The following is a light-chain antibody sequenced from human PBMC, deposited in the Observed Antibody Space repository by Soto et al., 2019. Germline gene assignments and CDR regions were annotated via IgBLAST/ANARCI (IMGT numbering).Light chain of an antibody. V-gene: IGKV3-20*01. CDR2: GAS. CDR1: QSVSSSY. J-gene: IGKJ2*01. CDR3: QQYGSSPPYT. Sequence: EIVLTQSPGTLSLSPGERATLSYRASQSVSSSYLAWYQQKPGQAPRLLIYGASSRATGIPDRFSGSGSGTDFTLTISRLEPEDFAVYYCQQYGSSPPYTFGQGTKVDSK.